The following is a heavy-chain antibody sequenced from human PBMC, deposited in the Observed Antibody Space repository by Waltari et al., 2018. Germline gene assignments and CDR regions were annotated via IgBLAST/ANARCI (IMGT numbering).Heavy chain of an antibody. V-gene: IGHV4-39*07. CDR2: IYYSGST. D-gene: IGHD6-13*01. J-gene: IGHJ4*02. Sequence: QLQLQESGPGLVKPSETLSLTCTVSGGSISSSSYYWGWIRQPPGKGLEWIGSIYYSGSTYYTPSLTSRVTISVDTSKNQFSLKLSSVTAADTAVYYCAIDLVIAAAGMGYWGQGTLVTVAS. CDR3: AIDLVIAAAGMGY. CDR1: GGSISSSSYY.